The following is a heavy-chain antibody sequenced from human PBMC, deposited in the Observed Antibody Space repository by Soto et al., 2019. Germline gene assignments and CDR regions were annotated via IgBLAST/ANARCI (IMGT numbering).Heavy chain of an antibody. CDR1: GGSIRNVY. V-gene: IGHV4-59*01. Sequence: LSLTCTVSGGSIRNVYWSWIRQSPGKRLEWIGFIFHSGNAKYNPSLKSRVTISVDTSKNQFSLSLDSVTAADTAVYFCARAHAPTLPFDYWGQGTLVTVSS. CDR2: IFHSGNA. CDR3: ARAHAPTLPFDY. D-gene: IGHD2-15*01. J-gene: IGHJ4*01.